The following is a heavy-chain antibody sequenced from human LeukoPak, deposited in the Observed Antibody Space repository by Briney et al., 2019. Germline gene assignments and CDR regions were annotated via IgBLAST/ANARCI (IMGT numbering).Heavy chain of an antibody. CDR3: ARYGGSYYFDN. D-gene: IGHD1-26*01. CDR2: IKQDGSER. Sequence: PGGSLRLSCAASGFTFSNYWMSWVRQAPGKGLEWVANIKQDGSERYYVDSVKGRFTISRDNAKNSLYLQMNSLRAEAMAVYYCARYGGSYYFDNWGQGTLVTVSS. V-gene: IGHV3-7*01. CDR1: GFTFSNYW. J-gene: IGHJ4*02.